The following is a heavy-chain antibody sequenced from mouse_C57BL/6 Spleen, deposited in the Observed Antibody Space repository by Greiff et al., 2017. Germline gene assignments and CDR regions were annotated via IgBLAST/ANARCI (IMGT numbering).Heavy chain of an antibody. J-gene: IGHJ4*01. Sequence: VKLMESGPGLVAPSQSLSITCTVSGFSLTSYAISWVRQPPGKGLEWLGVIWTGGGTNYNSALKSRLSISKDNSKSQVFLKMNSLQTDDTARYYCARNGDYDGQYYAMDYWGQGTSVTVSS. V-gene: IGHV2-9-1*01. D-gene: IGHD2-4*01. CDR3: ARNGDYDGQYYAMDY. CDR2: IWTGGGT. CDR1: GFSLTSYA.